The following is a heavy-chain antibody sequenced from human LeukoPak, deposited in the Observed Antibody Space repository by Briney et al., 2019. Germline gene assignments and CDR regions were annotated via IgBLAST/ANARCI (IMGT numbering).Heavy chain of an antibody. Sequence: ASVKASCKASGYTFTSYGISWLPQAPGQGLKWMGWISAYNGNTNYAQKLQGRVTMTTDTSTSTAYMELRSLRSDDTAVYYCARDDETVVVVPAAMPGDYWGQGTLVTVSS. D-gene: IGHD2-2*01. CDR3: ARDDETVVVVPAAMPGDY. CDR1: GYTFTSYG. V-gene: IGHV1-18*01. CDR2: ISAYNGNT. J-gene: IGHJ4*02.